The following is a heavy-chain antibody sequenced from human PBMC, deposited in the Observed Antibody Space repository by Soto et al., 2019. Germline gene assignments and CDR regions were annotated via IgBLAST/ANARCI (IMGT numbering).Heavy chain of an antibody. CDR2: IYYSGTT. V-gene: IGHV4-59*01. J-gene: IGHJ4*02. Sequence: PSETLSLTCTVSGGSISNFYWSWIRQPPGKGLEWIGYIYYSGTTSYNPSLNSRVTMSVDTSKNQFSLKLNSVTAADTAVYYCARESYYGSGATVVTYWGLGTLVTVSS. CDR1: GGSISNFY. D-gene: IGHD3-10*01. CDR3: ARESYYGSGATVVTY.